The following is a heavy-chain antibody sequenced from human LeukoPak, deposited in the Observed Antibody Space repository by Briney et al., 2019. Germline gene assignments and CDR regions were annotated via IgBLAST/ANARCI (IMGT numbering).Heavy chain of an antibody. CDR3: AAGYSYGNFDF. CDR2: SYTSGNT. Sequence: PSETLSLTCTVSGGSINSYYWSWIRQPPGKGLEWIGYSYTSGNTNYNPSLKSRVTISVDTSKHQLSLKVSSVTAADTAVYYCAAGYSYGNFDFWGQGTLVTVSS. D-gene: IGHD5-18*01. CDR1: GGSINSYY. V-gene: IGHV4-4*09. J-gene: IGHJ4*02.